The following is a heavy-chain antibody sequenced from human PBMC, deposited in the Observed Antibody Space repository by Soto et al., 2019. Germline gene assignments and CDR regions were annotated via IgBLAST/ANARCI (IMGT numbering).Heavy chain of an antibody. D-gene: IGHD1-26*01. CDR3: ASPYSGSYDPFDY. V-gene: IGHV3-7*03. CDR1: GFTFSSYW. CDR2: IKQDGSEK. Sequence: WSLRLSCAASGFTFSSYWMNWVRQAPGKGLEWVANIKQDGSEKYYVDSVKGRFTISRDNAKNSLYLQMNSLRAEDTAVYYCASPYSGSYDPFDYWGQGTMVTVYS. J-gene: IGHJ4*02.